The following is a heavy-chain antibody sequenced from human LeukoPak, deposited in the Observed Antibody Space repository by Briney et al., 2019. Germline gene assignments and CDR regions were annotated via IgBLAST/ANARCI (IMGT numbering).Heavy chain of an antibody. CDR2: ISAYNGNT. Sequence: ASVKVSCKASGYTFNSYGISWVRQAPGQGLEWMGWISAYNGNTNYAQKVQGRVTMTTDTSTSTAYMELRSLRSDDTAVYYCARGYCSGGSCYSDSDYWXXXTLVTVSS. CDR1: GYTFNSYG. J-gene: IGHJ4*01. D-gene: IGHD2-15*01. V-gene: IGHV1-18*01. CDR3: ARGYCSGGSCYSDSDY.